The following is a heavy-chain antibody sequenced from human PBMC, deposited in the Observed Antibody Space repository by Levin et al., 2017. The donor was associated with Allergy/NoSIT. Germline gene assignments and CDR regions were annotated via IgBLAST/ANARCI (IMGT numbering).Heavy chain of an antibody. Sequence: LRLSCTVSGGSISSDNYFWSWIRQHPGKGLEWIGYIYYSGSAYYNPSLKSRVTISVDTSKNQISLKLTSVTGADTAVYYCAREVNIVADTDAFDIWGQGTMVTVSS. CDR1: GGSISSDNYF. CDR2: IYYSGSA. J-gene: IGHJ3*02. CDR3: AREVNIVADTDAFDI. D-gene: IGHD6-19*01. V-gene: IGHV4-31*03.